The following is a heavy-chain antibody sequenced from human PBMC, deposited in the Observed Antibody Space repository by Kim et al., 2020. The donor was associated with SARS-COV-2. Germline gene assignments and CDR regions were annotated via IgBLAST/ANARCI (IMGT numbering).Heavy chain of an antibody. CDR3: AQDLPSYCADGVCPNIGGMNV. CDR1: GFTFSSYG. V-gene: IGHV3-30*18. D-gene: IGHD2-8*01. J-gene: IGHJ6*02. CDR2: ISYAGSNK. Sequence: GGSLRLSCSASGFTFSSYGMHWVRQAPGKGLEWVAVISYAGSNKYYADSVNGRFTISRDNSKNTLYLQMNSLRAEDTAVYYCAQDLPSYCADGVCPNIGGMNVWGQGTTFTVSS.